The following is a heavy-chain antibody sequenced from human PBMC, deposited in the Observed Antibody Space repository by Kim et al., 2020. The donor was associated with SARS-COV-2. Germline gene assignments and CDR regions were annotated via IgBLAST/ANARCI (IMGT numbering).Heavy chain of an antibody. V-gene: IGHV1-69*04. CDR3: ARDLYDFWSGSMFDY. D-gene: IGHD3-3*01. Sequence: SVKVSCKASGGTFSSYAISWVRQAPGQGLEWMGRIIPILGIANYAQKFQGRVTITADKSTSTAYMELSSLRSEDTAVYYCARDLYDFWSGSMFDYWGQGTLVTVSS. CDR1: GGTFSSYA. J-gene: IGHJ4*02. CDR2: IIPILGIA.